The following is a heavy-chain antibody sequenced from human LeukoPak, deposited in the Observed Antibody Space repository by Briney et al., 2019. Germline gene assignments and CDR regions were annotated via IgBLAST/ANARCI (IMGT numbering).Heavy chain of an antibody. CDR2: IFHSGST. CDR3: AGVLGRLAADAFDI. D-gene: IGHD2-15*01. CDR1: GVSITSSSYF. J-gene: IGHJ3*02. V-gene: IGHV4-39*07. Sequence: SETLSLTCTVSGVSITSSSYFWGWIRQPPGKGLEWIGSIFHSGSTHYNPSLKSRVTISIDTSKNQFSLKLSSVTAADTAVYYCAGVLGRLAADAFDIWGQGTMVTVSS.